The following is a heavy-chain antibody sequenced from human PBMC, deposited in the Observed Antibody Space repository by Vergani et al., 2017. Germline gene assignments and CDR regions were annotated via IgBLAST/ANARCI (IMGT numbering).Heavy chain of an antibody. Sequence: QVQLVESGGGVVQPGRSLRLSCTSSGFTFSTYAMHWVRQAPGKGLEWVAIIYYDGSKKYYADSVKGRFTISRDNSRNTLDLLMSSLRAEDTAIYYCVREGSYCGSTTCRIPSYVYYYHMDVWGEGTTVTVSS. V-gene: IGHV3-33*01. CDR2: IYYDGSKK. CDR3: VREGSYCGSTTCRIPSYVYYYHMDV. D-gene: IGHD2-21*01. J-gene: IGHJ6*03. CDR1: GFTFSTYA.